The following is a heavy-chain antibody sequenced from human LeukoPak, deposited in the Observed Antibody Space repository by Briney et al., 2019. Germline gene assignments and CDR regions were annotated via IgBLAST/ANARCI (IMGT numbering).Heavy chain of an antibody. CDR2: IYPGDSDT. CDR3: ARDLDTGGYNFNY. V-gene: IGHV5-51*01. J-gene: IGHJ4*02. CDR1: GYSFTNYW. D-gene: IGHD2-8*02. Sequence: GEALKVARKGSGYSFTNYWIGWVRQMPGKGLEWMGLIYPGDSDTRYSPSFQGQVTISADKSITTAYLQWSSLEASDTAMYYCARDLDTGGYNFNYWGQGTPVTVSS.